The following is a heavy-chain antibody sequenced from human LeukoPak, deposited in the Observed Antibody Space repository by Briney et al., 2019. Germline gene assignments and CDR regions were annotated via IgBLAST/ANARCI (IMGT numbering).Heavy chain of an antibody. CDR2: ISGSGGST. V-gene: IGHV3-23*01. Sequence: GGSLRLSCAASGFTFSSYAMSWVRQAPGKGLEWVSAISGSGGSTYYADSVKGRFTISRDNSKNTLYLQMNSLRAEDTAVYYCAKGGLTIFGVVTPSYMDVWGKGTTVTVSS. CDR3: AKGGLTIFGVVTPSYMDV. J-gene: IGHJ6*03. CDR1: GFTFSSYA. D-gene: IGHD3-3*01.